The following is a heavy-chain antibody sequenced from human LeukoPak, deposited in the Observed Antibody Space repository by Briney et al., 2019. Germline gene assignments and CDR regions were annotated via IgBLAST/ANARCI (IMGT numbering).Heavy chain of an antibody. J-gene: IGHJ4*02. D-gene: IGHD6-6*01. CDR1: GYSFTSYG. Sequence: ASVKVSCKTSGYSFTSYGITWVRQAPGQGLEWMGWINTYNGNTNYAQKFQGRVTMTTDTSTSTAYLELRSLRSDDTAVYYCARDSTITARAPGYWGQGTLVTVPS. V-gene: IGHV1-18*01. CDR2: INTYNGNT. CDR3: ARDSTITARAPGY.